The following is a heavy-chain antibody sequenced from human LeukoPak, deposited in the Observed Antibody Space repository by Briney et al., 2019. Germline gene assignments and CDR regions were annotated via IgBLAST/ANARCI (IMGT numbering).Heavy chain of an antibody. CDR1: GFTFNRHA. V-gene: IGHV3-64*01. Sequence: GGSLRLSCAASGFTFNRHAMHWVRQAPGKGLEYVSAISSNGGSTYYANSVKGRFTISRDNFKNTLYLQMGSLRAEDTAVYYCARASYMDVWGKGTTVTVSS. J-gene: IGHJ6*03. CDR3: ARASYMDV. CDR2: ISSNGGST.